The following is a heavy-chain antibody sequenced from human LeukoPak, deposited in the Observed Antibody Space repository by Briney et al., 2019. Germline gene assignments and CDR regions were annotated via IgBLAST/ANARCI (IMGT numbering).Heavy chain of an antibody. J-gene: IGHJ4*02. CDR2: IYYSGST. CDR3: ARARALGYCSSTSCPLPYYFDY. CDR1: GGSISSHY. Sequence: SETLSLTCTVSGGSISSHYWSWIRQPPGKGLEWIGYIYYSGSTNYNPSLKSRVTISVDTSKNQSSLKLSSVTAADTAVYYCARARALGYCSSTSCPLPYYFDYWGQGTLVTVSS. V-gene: IGHV4-59*11. D-gene: IGHD2-2*01.